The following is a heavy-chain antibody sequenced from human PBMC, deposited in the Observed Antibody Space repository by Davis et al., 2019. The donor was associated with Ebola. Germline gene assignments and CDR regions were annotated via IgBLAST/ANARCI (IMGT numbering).Heavy chain of an antibody. CDR1: GFTFSDYY. CDR2: ISGSGGST. CDR3: AKMVLWFGEPPTYYFDY. J-gene: IGHJ4*02. V-gene: IGHV3-23*01. Sequence: GESLKISCAASGFTFSDYYMSWVRQAPGKGLEWVSAISGSGGSTYYADSVKGRFTISRDNSKNTLYLQMNSLRAEDTAVYYCAKMVLWFGEPPTYYFDYWGQGTLVTVSS. D-gene: IGHD3-10*01.